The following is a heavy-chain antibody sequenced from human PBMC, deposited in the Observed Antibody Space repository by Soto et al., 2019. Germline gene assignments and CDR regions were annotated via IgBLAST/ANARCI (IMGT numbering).Heavy chain of an antibody. V-gene: IGHV3-7*03. CDR3: ATEFRGY. CDR1: EFAFINYW. Sequence: EVHLVESGGVLVQPGGSLRLSCAASEFAFINYWISWVRQAPGKGLEWVANIKQDGTEKYYVASVKGRFTISRDNAKKSVYLQMSGLRVEDTAVYYCATEFRGYWGQGTLVTVSS. D-gene: IGHD3-10*01. J-gene: IGHJ4*02. CDR2: IKQDGTEK.